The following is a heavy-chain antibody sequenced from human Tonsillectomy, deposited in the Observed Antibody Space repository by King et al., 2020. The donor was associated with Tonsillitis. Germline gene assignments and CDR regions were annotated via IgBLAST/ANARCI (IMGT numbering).Heavy chain of an antibody. Sequence: VQLVESGGGLVQPGGSLRLSCAASGFTFSSYEMNWVRQAPGKGLEGVSYISGSGGTIYYADSVKGRFTISRDNAKNSLYLQMNSLRAEDTAVYYCARDRYYGSGLFDYWGQGTLVTVSS. V-gene: IGHV3-48*03. D-gene: IGHD3-10*01. J-gene: IGHJ4*02. CDR2: ISGSGGTI. CDR1: GFTFSSYE. CDR3: ARDRYYGSGLFDY.